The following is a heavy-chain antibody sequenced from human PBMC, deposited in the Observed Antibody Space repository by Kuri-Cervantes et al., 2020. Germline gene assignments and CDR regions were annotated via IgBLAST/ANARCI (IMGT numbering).Heavy chain of an antibody. CDR2: IFQVGNT. V-gene: IGHV4-39*01. Sequence: GSLRLSCTVSGGSISTSSYYWGWIRQPPGKGLEWIGSIFQVGNTFTHPSFKSRLTLSMDTSKNQFSLRLDSVTAADTATYFCAQIILISPIQHWGPGILVTVSS. CDR1: GGSISTSSYY. CDR3: AQIILISPIQH. J-gene: IGHJ4*02. D-gene: IGHD3/OR15-3a*01.